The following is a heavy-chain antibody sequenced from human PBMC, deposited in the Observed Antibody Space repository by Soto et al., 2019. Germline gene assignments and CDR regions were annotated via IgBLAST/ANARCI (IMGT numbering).Heavy chain of an antibody. CDR2: IYSGGST. J-gene: IGHJ1*01. V-gene: IGHV3-53*01. Sequence: EVQLVESGGGLIQPGGSLRLSCAASGFTVSSNYMSWVRQAPGKGLEWVSVIYSGGSTYYADSVKGRFTISRDNPKNTLYLQMNSRRAEGTDVYYCARDRVESGYPEYFQHWGQGTLVTVSS. CDR3: ARDRVESGYPEYFQH. CDR1: GFTVSSNY. D-gene: IGHD3-22*01.